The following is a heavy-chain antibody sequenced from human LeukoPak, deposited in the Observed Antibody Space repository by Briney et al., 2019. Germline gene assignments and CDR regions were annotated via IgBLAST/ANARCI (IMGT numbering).Heavy chain of an antibody. D-gene: IGHD3-9*01. CDR2: IYYSGST. CDR1: GDSISSYY. V-gene: IGHV4-59*01. Sequence: NTSETLSLTCTVSGDSISSYYWSWIRQPPGKGLEWIGYIYYSGSTNYNPSLKSRVTISVDTSKNQFSLKLSSVTAADTAVYYCAREGILTGYYWKNWFNPWGQGTLVTVSS. CDR3: AREGILTGYYWKNWFNP. J-gene: IGHJ5*02.